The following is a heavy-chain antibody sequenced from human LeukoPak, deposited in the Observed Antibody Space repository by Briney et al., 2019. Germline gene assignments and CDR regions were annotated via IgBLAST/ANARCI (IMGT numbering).Heavy chain of an antibody. D-gene: IGHD4-23*01. V-gene: IGHV4-59*12. J-gene: IGHJ3*02. Sequence: PSETLSLTCTASGGSISTYYGSWIRQPPGKGLEWIGCIYYTGSANYNPSLKSRGTISVDTSKNQFSLKLSSVTAADTAVYYCARGSITVVPAFDIWGQGTMFTVSS. CDR2: IYYTGSA. CDR3: ARGSITVVPAFDI. CDR1: GGSISTYY.